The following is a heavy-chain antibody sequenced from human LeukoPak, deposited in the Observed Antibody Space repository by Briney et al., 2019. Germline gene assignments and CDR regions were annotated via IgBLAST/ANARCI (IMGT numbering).Heavy chain of an antibody. J-gene: IGHJ3*02. CDR3: AHLMIAGPHDAFDI. CDR2: IYWDDDK. V-gene: IGHV2-5*02. CDR1: SLSTSGVG. D-gene: IGHD3-22*01. Sequence: SLSTSGVGVGWIRQPPGKALEWLALIYWDDDKPYSPSLKSRLTITKDTSKNQVVLTMTNMDPVDTATYYCAHLMIAGPHDAFDIWGQGTMVTVSS.